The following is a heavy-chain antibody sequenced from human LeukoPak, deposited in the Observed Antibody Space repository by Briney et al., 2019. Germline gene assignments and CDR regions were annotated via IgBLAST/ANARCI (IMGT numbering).Heavy chain of an antibody. CDR1: GGSIRSGGYY. D-gene: IGHD3-22*01. V-gene: IGHV4-34*01. CDR3: ARSKDGSGFAAY. CDR2: INHSGNT. Sequence: SEPLSLTCTVCGGSIRSGGYYWSWIRQPPGKGLEWIGEINHSGNTNYNPSLKSRVAISVDTSKNQFSLKLSSVIAADTAMYYCARSKDGSGFAAYWGQGTQVTVSS. J-gene: IGHJ4*02.